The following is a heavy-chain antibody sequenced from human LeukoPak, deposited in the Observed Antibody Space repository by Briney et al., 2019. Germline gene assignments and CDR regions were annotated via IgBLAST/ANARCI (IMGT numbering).Heavy chain of an antibody. CDR2: ISGSGGST. V-gene: IGHV3-23*01. CDR3: AKDMGIVVVPAAHDY. Sequence: GGSLRLSCAASGFTFSSYAMSGVRQAPGKGLEWVSAISGSGGSTYYADSVKGRFTISRDNSKNTLYLQMNSLRAEDTAVYYCAKDMGIVVVPAAHDYWGQGTLVTVSS. CDR1: GFTFSSYA. D-gene: IGHD2-2*03. J-gene: IGHJ4*02.